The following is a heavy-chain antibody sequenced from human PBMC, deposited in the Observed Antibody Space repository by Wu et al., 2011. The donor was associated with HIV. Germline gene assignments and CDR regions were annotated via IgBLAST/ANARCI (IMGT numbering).Heavy chain of an antibody. CDR2: IYPNSGGT. CDR1: GYTFTVYY. D-gene: IGHD6-13*01. V-gene: IGHV1-2*02. CDR3: ARDPGIAATGMFG. J-gene: IGHJ4*02. Sequence: QVQLVQSGAEVKKPGASVKVSCKASGYTFTVYYMHWVRQAPGQGLEWVGWIYPNSGGTKYAQKFQGRVTMTRDTSISTAYLELSSLRSDDTAVYYCARDPGIAATGMFGWGQGTLVTVSS.